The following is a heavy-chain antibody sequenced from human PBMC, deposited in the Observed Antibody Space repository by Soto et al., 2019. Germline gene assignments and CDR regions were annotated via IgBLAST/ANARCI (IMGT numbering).Heavy chain of an antibody. V-gene: IGHV3-48*03. D-gene: IGHD5-18*01. Sequence: EVQLVESGGGLVQPGGSLRLSCAASGFTFSTYEMNWVRQAPGKGLECLSYISSSGTTIYYADSVKGRFTISRDNAKNSLYLQMNNQRAEDTAVYFCARTAGGGYTYGYDYWGQGTLVTVSS. CDR3: ARTAGGGYTYGYDY. J-gene: IGHJ4*02. CDR1: GFTFSTYE. CDR2: ISSSGTTI.